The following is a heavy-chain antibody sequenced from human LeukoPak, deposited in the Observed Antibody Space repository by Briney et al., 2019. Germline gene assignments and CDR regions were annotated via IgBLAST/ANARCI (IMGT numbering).Heavy chain of an antibody. J-gene: IGHJ6*03. CDR3: ARSYSSKTYYMDV. Sequence: PSETLSLTCAVYGGSFSGYYWSWIRQPPGKGLEWIGSIYYTGNTYYNPSLKSRVTISVDTSKNQFSLKLSSMTAADTALYYCARSYSSKTYYMDVWGKGTTVTVSS. CDR1: GGSFSGYY. V-gene: IGHV4-34*01. CDR2: IYYTGNT. D-gene: IGHD6-13*01.